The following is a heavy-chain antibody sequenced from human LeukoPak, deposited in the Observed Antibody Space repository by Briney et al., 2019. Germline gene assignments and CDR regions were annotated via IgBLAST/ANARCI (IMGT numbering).Heavy chain of an antibody. J-gene: IGHJ4*02. CDR2: IIPIFGTA. CDR3: ARTGPSYCYDSSGYYYEDY. V-gene: IGHV1-69*13. CDR1: GGTLSSYA. D-gene: IGHD3-22*01. Sequence: SVKVSCKASGGTLSSYAISWVRQAPGQGLEWMGGIIPIFGTANYAQKFQGRVTITADESTSTAYMELSSLRSEDTAVYYCARTGPSYCYDSSGYYYEDYWGQGTLVTVSS.